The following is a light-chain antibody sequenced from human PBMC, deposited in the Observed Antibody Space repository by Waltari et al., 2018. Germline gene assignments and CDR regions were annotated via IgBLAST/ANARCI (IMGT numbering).Light chain of an antibody. Sequence: QSALTQPASVSGSPGRSITLPCNGTTRDVGGYNSVPWYQQHPGKAPKLMIYEVSNRPSGVSNRFSGSKSGNTASLTISGLQAEDESDYYCSSYTSSSTLVFGGGTKLTVL. CDR3: SSYTSSSTLV. J-gene: IGLJ3*02. V-gene: IGLV2-14*01. CDR2: EVS. CDR1: TRDVGGYNS.